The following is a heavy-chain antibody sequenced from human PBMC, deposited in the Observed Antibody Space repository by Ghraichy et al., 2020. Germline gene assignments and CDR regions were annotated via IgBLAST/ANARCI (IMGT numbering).Heavy chain of an antibody. V-gene: IGHV4-34*01. CDR3: ARGHFAADY. CDR1: GGSFSDYY. D-gene: IGHD3-3*02. J-gene: IGHJ4*02. CDR2: INHSGST. Sequence: ETLSLTCAVYGGSFSDYYWSLIRQPPGKGLEWIGEINHSGSTNYNPSLKSRVTISVDTSKNQFSLKLSSVTAADTAVYYCARGHFAADYWGQGTLVTVSS.